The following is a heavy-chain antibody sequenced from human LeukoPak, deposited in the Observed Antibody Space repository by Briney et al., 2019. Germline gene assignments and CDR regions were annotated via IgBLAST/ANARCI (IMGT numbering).Heavy chain of an antibody. J-gene: IGHJ4*02. D-gene: IGHD3/OR15-3a*01. Sequence: SETLSLTCTVSGGSISSSSYYWGWIRQPPGKGLEWIGRIYTSGSTNYNPSLKSRVTMSVDTSKNQFSLKLSSVTAADTAVYYCARDGRGNDFDYWGQGTLVTVSS. CDR1: GGSISSSSYY. CDR3: ARDGRGNDFDY. CDR2: IYTSGST. V-gene: IGHV4-39*07.